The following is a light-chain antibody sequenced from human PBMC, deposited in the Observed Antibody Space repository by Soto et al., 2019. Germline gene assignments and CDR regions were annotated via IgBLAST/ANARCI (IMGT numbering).Light chain of an antibody. CDR3: CSYARSSTWV. J-gene: IGLJ3*02. V-gene: IGLV2-23*02. Sequence: QSALTQPASVSGSPGQSITISCTGTSSDVGSHNLVSWYQQHPGKAPKLMVYEVSKWPSGVSNRFSGSKSGNTASLTISGRQTEDEADYYCCSYARSSTWVFGGGTQLTVL. CDR1: SSDVGSHNL. CDR2: EVS.